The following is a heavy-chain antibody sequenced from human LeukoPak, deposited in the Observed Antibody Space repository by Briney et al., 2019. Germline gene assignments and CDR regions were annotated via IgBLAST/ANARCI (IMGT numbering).Heavy chain of an antibody. CDR1: GFTFSDYY. CDR2: IDSSGNVI. CDR3: AKGTHSSSWHWFDP. Sequence: GGSLRLSCAASGFTFSDYYMTWIRQAPGKGLEWLSYIDSSGNVIYYADSVKGRFTISRDNAKNSVFLQMNSLRAEDTAVYYCAKGTHSSSWHWFDPWGQGTLVTVSS. D-gene: IGHD6-13*01. V-gene: IGHV3-11*01. J-gene: IGHJ5*02.